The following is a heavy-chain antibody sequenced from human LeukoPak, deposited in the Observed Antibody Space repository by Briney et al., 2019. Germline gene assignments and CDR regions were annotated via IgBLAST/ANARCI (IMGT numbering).Heavy chain of an antibody. V-gene: IGHV4-39*01. J-gene: IGHJ4*02. Sequence: PSETLSLTCTVSGGSISSGDYYWGWIRQPPGKGLEWIGSIYYGGSTYSNPSLKSRVTISVDTSKNQFSLNLNSVTAADTAVYYCARHLYSYHSWGLGTLVTVSS. CDR3: ARHLYSYHS. CDR2: IYYGGST. D-gene: IGHD5-18*01. CDR1: GGSISSGDYY.